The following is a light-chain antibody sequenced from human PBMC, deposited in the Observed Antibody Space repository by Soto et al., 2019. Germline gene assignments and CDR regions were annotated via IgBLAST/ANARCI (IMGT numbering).Light chain of an antibody. J-gene: IGKJ5*01. CDR3: LQHKSYPLT. V-gene: IGKV1-17*01. Sequence: DIQMTQSPSSLSASVGDRVTITCRASQGIGNDLGWYQQKPGKAPKRLIYSSFILQSGVPSRFSGSGSGTEFTLAISSLQTEDFATYYCLQHKSYPLTFGQVTRLE. CDR1: QGIGND. CDR2: SSF.